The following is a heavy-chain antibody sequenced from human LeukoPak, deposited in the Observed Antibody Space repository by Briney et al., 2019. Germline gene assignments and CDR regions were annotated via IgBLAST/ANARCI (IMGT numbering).Heavy chain of an antibody. CDR1: GGTFSSYT. CDR2: IIPILGIA. CDR3: ARVSIVGASFDY. D-gene: IGHD1-26*01. V-gene: IGHV1-69*02. Sequence: SVKVSCKASGGTFSSYTISWVRQAPGQGLEWMGRIIPILGIANYAQKFQGRVTITADKSTSTACMELSSLRSEDTAVCYCARVSIVGASFDYWGQGTLATVSS. J-gene: IGHJ4*02.